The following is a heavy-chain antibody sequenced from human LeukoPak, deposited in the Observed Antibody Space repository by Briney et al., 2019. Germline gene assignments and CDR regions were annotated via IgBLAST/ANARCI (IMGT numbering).Heavy chain of an antibody. V-gene: IGHV1-18*01. Sequence: ASVKPSCKASGYPFTSSGINWVRQAPGQGLEWMGWISAYNGDTNYAQTLQGRVTMTTDTSTSTAYMELRSLRSDDTAVYYCARDSGPYSSGSEVGYWGQGTLVTVSS. D-gene: IGHD3-22*01. CDR2: ISAYNGDT. CDR1: GYPFTSSG. J-gene: IGHJ4*02. CDR3: ARDSGPYSSGSEVGY.